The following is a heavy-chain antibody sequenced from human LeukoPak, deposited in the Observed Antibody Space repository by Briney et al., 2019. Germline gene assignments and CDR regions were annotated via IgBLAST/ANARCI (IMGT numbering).Heavy chain of an antibody. V-gene: IGHV4-59*08. D-gene: IGHD4-17*01. J-gene: IGHJ5*02. Sequence: SETLSLTCTVSGGSISSYYWSWIRQPPGKGLEWIGYIYYSGSTNYNPSLKSRVTISVDTSKNQFSLKLSSVTAADTAVYYCARHPDYGDYGGWFDPWGQGTLVTVSS. CDR2: IYYSGST. CDR1: GGSISSYY. CDR3: ARHPDYGDYGGWFDP.